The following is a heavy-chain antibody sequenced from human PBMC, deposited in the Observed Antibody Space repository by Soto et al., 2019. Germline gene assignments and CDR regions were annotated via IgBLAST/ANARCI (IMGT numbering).Heavy chain of an antibody. CDR1: GFTFSSYA. J-gene: IGHJ5*02. V-gene: IGHV3-23*01. D-gene: IGHD2-2*01. CDR3: AKGVVPATGTNWFDX. CDR2: ISCSGGST. Sequence: GGSLRLSFAASGFTFSSYAMSWVRQAPGKGLEWVSAISCSGGSTYYAYSVKVRFTISIDNSKNTLYLQMNSLRAEDTAVYYCAKGVVPATGTNWFDXWGQGTLVTVSX.